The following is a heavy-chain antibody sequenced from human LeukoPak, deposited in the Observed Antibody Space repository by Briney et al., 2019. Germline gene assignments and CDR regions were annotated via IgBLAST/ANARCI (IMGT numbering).Heavy chain of an antibody. CDR1: GGTFSSYA. CDR3: ARAKKLGYCSGGSCYSFDY. Sequence: ASVKVSCKASGGTFSSYAISWVRQAPGQGLEWMGRIIPILGIANYAQKFQGRVTITAGKSTSTAYMELSSLRSEDTAVYYCARAKKLGYCSGGSCYSFDYWGQGTLVTVSS. V-gene: IGHV1-69*04. D-gene: IGHD2-15*01. CDR2: IIPILGIA. J-gene: IGHJ4*02.